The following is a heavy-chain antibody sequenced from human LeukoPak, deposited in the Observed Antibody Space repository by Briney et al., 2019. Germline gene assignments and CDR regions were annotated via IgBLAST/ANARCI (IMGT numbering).Heavy chain of an antibody. CDR1: GYTLTELS. J-gene: IGHJ4*02. V-gene: IGHV1-18*01. CDR2: ISAYSGNT. Sequence: ASVKVSCKVSGYTLTELSMHWVRQAPGKGLEWMGWISAYSGNTHYAQKVQGRVTMTTDTSTSTAYMELSSLRSDDTAVYYCVRDRDWNLDYWGQGTLVTVSS. CDR3: VRDRDWNLDY. D-gene: IGHD1-1*01.